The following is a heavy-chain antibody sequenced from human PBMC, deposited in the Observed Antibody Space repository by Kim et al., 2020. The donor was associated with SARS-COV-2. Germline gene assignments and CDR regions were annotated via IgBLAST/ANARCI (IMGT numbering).Heavy chain of an antibody. V-gene: IGHV3-21*01. CDR2: ISSSSSYI. Sequence: GGSLRLSCAASGFTFSSYSMNWVRQAPGKGLEWVSSISSSSSYIYYADSVKGRFTISRDNAKNSLYLQMNSLRAEDTAVYYCASTLHSSWYGLHYYYGMDVWGQGTTVTVSS. J-gene: IGHJ6*02. D-gene: IGHD6-13*01. CDR3: ASTLHSSWYGLHYYYGMDV. CDR1: GFTFSSYS.